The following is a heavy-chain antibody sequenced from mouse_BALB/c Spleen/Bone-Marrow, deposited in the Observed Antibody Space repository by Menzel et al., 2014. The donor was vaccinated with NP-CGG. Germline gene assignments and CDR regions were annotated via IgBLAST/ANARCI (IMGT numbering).Heavy chain of an antibody. CDR3: ARVTSSAVGAMDY. J-gene: IGHJ4*01. CDR1: GFSLTNYG. CDR2: IWAGGST. V-gene: IGHV2-9*02. Sequence: QVQLKESGPGLVAPSQSLSITCTVSGFSLTNYGVHWVRQPPGKGLEWLGVIWAGGSTNYNSALMSRLSISKENSKSQVFLKMISMQTDETAMYYCARVTSSAVGAMDYWGQGTSVTVSS. D-gene: IGHD3-2*02.